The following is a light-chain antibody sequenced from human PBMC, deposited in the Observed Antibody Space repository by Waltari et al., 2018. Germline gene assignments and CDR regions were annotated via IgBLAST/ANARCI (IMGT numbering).Light chain of an antibody. CDR1: QSILYSSNNKNY. J-gene: IGKJ2*01. CDR3: QQYYSTPYT. V-gene: IGKV4-1*01. CDR2: WAS. Sequence: DIVMTQSPDSLAVSLGERATINCKSSQSILYSSNNKNYLAWYQHKPGEPPKLLIYWASTRESGVPDRFSGSRSGTDFTLTISSLQAEDVAVYYCQQYYSTPYTFGQGTKLEIK.